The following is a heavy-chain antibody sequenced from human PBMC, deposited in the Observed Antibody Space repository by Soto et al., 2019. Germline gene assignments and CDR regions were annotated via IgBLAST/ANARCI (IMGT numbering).Heavy chain of an antibody. Sequence: PGGSLRLSCAASGFTFSSYSMNWVRQAPGKGLEWVSSISSSSSYIYYADSVKGRFTISRDNAKNSLYLQMNSLRAEDTAVYYCARDRTHSGSYYFKGPNWFDPWGQGTLFTVSS. CDR1: GFTFSSYS. CDR2: ISSSSSYI. CDR3: ARDRTHSGSYYFKGPNWFDP. D-gene: IGHD1-26*01. J-gene: IGHJ5*02. V-gene: IGHV3-21*01.